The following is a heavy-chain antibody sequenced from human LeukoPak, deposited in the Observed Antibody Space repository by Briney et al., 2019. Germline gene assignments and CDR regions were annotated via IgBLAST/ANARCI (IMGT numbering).Heavy chain of an antibody. CDR3: ARLRYITGTTPLDY. D-gene: IGHD1-7*01. V-gene: IGHV4-4*02. CDR2: IYHSGFT. J-gene: IGHJ4*02. CDR1: GGSISSTYW. Sequence: PSETLSLTCDVSGGSISSTYWWTWVRQSPGKGLEWIGEIYHSGFTNYNPSLKSRVTISVDKPKNHFSLKLSSVTAADTAVYYCARLRYITGTTPLDYWGQGTLVTVSS.